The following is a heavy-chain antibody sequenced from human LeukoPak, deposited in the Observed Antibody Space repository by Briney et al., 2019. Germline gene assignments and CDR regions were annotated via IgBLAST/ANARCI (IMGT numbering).Heavy chain of an antibody. CDR1: GDSISYYY. J-gene: IGHJ4*02. Sequence: PSETLSLTCTVSGDSISYYYWSWIRQPPGKGLEWIGYMYYSGITNYNPSLKSRVTISVDTSKNQFSLNLISVTAADTAVYYCARVGLVWFGESSPRYYFDYWGQGTLVTVSS. CDR3: ARVGLVWFGESSPRYYFDY. D-gene: IGHD3-10*01. CDR2: MYYSGIT. V-gene: IGHV4-59*01.